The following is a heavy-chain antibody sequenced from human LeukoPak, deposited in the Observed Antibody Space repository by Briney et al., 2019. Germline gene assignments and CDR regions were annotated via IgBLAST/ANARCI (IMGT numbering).Heavy chain of an antibody. V-gene: IGHV4-59*01. CDR3: ARDRGYYDSSGYFRIFDY. CDR1: GGSISSYY. CDR2: IYYSGST. J-gene: IGHJ4*02. D-gene: IGHD3-22*01. Sequence: SETLSVTCTVSGGSISSYYWSWIRQPPGKGLEWIGYIYYSGSTNYNPSLKSRVTISVDTSKNQFSLKLSSVTAADTAVYYCARDRGYYDSSGYFRIFDYWGQGTLVSVSS.